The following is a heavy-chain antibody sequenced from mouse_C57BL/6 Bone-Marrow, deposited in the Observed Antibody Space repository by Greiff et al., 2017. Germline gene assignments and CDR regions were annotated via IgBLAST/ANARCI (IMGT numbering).Heavy chain of an antibody. CDR1: GYTFTGYW. Sequence: QVQLQQPGAELMKPGASVKLSCKATGYTFTGYWIEWVKQRPGHGLEWIGEILPGSGSTNYNEKFKGKATFTADTSSNTAYMQLSSLTTEDSAIYYCASGEKFYYYPLGFAYGGKGTLVTVSA. D-gene: IGHD1-1*01. J-gene: IGHJ3*01. V-gene: IGHV1-9*01. CDR3: ASGEKFYYYPLGFAY. CDR2: ILPGSGST.